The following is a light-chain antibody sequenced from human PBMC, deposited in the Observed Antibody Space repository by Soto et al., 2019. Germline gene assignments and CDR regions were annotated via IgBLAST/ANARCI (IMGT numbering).Light chain of an antibody. CDR2: NVS. J-gene: IGLJ1*01. CDR1: SSDFGAYNY. Sequence: QSALPQPASVYGSPGQSITISCTGTSSDFGAYNYVSWYQKYPGNVPTRLIYNVSNRPSGVSNRFSGSKSGNTASLTISGLQAEYEAEYFCTSYTSGSLYVFGTGTKLTVL. V-gene: IGLV2-14*01. CDR3: TSYTSGSLYV.